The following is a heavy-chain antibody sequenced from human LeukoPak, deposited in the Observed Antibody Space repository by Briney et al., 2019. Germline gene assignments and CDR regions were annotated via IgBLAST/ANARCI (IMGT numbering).Heavy chain of an antibody. Sequence: ASVKVSCKASGYTFTSYGISWVRQAPGQGLEWMGIINPSGGSTSYAQKFQGRVTMTRDTSTSTAYMELSSLRSEDTAVYYCARGPWGVIGAFDIWGQGTMVTVSS. CDR2: INPSGGST. CDR3: ARGPWGVIGAFDI. D-gene: IGHD3-16*02. V-gene: IGHV1-46*01. J-gene: IGHJ3*02. CDR1: GYTFTSYG.